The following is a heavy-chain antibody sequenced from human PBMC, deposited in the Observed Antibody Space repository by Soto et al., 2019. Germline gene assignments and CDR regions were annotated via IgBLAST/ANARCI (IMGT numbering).Heavy chain of an antibody. J-gene: IGHJ5*01. V-gene: IGHV4-30-4*01. D-gene: IGHD2-15*01. CDR2: IYKSTTT. CDR3: ARGRYCLNGRCFPNWFDS. Sequence: SETLSLTCSVSGDSISTVDYFWAWIRQPPGQALEYIGYIYKSTTTYYNPSFESRVAISLDTSKSQFSLTVTSVTAADTAVYFCARGRYCLNGRCFPNWFDSWGQGTLVTVSS. CDR1: GDSISTVDYF.